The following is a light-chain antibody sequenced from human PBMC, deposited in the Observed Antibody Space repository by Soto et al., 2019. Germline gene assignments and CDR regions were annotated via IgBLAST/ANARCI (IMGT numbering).Light chain of an antibody. V-gene: IGKV1D-12*01. J-gene: IGKJ5*01. Sequence: IKITHPPSSVSASVGDSVTITCRPSQGITTWLAWFHQKPGKAPKPLIYAASSLQSGVPSRFSGSGSGTDFTLTISSLQPEDFATYYCQQANSFPITFGQGTRLEIK. CDR2: AAS. CDR3: QQANSFPIT. CDR1: QGITTW.